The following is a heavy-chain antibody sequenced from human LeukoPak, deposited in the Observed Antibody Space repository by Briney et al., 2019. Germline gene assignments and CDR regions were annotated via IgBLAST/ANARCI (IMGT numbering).Heavy chain of an antibody. D-gene: IGHD3-9*01. Sequence: GGSLRLSCAASGFTFSSYAMSWVRQAPGKGLEWVSAISGSGGSTYYADSVKGRFTISRDNSKNTLYLQMNSLRAEDTAVYYCARRHYDILTGSRAGWFDSWGQGTLVTVSS. CDR3: ARRHYDILTGSRAGWFDS. V-gene: IGHV3-23*01. CDR1: GFTFSSYA. J-gene: IGHJ5*01. CDR2: ISGSGGST.